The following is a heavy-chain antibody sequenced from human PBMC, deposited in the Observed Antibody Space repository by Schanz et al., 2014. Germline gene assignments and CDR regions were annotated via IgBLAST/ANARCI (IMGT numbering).Heavy chain of an antibody. D-gene: IGHD3-3*01. CDR3: ARDKGGYYPFDY. CDR2: ISSNSDYI. CDR1: GFTFSNSP. Sequence: VQLVESGGGVVQPGRSLRLSCAASGFTFSNSPLHWVRQAPGKGLEWVSSISSNSDYIYYSESVKGRFTISRDNAKNSLYLQMNSLRAEDTAVYYCARDKGGYYPFDYWGQGTLVTVSS. J-gene: IGHJ4*02. V-gene: IGHV3-21*01.